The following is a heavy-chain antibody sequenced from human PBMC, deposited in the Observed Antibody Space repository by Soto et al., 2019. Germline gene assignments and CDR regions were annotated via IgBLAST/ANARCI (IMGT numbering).Heavy chain of an antibody. D-gene: IGHD4-17*01. J-gene: IGHJ4*02. V-gene: IGHV3-33*01. Sequence: GGALRLACEASGLPFNTYGMHGVRQPPGKGLEWLAAIWYDGTQKYYADSVKGRFIISRDNSKKTLYLEMNSLRAEDTAVYYCARAGGTTVTGLWHFDSWGQGTLVTVSS. CDR1: GLPFNTYG. CDR2: IWYDGTQK. CDR3: ARAGGTTVTGLWHFDS.